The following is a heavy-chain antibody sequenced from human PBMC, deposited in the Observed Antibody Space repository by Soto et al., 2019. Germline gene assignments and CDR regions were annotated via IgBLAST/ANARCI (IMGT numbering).Heavy chain of an antibody. CDR3: AGETGYRSGWYLRGQRDAFDI. V-gene: IGHV1-69*06. D-gene: IGHD6-19*01. J-gene: IGHJ3*02. Sequence: QVQLVQSGAEVKKPGSSVKVSCKASGGTFSSYAISWVRQAPGQGLAWMGGIIPIFGTANYAQKFQGRVTMTADKSTSTAYMELRSLRSEDTAVYYCAGETGYRSGWYLRGQRDAFDIWGQGTMVTVSS. CDR2: IIPIFGTA. CDR1: GGTFSSYA.